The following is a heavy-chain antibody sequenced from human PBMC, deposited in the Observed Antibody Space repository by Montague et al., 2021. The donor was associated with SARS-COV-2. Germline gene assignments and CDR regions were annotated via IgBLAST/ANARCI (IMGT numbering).Heavy chain of an antibody. D-gene: IGHD3-16*01. CDR2: ISSSGSTI. CDR1: GFTFSSYE. CDR3: ARDVGELFFLVDAFDI. V-gene: IGHV3-48*03. Sequence: SRSLSCSASGFTFSSYEMNWVRQAPGKGLEWVSYISSSGSTIYYADSVKGRFTISRDNAKNSLYLQMNSLRAEDTAVYYCARDVGELFFLVDAFDIWGQGTMVTVSS. J-gene: IGHJ3*02.